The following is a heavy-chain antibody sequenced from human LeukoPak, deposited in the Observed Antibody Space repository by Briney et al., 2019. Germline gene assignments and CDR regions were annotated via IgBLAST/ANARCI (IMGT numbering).Heavy chain of an antibody. J-gene: IGHJ5*02. CDR1: GYTFTGDF. D-gene: IGHD6-6*01. Sequence: GASVKVSCKASGYTFTGDFIHWARQAPGQGLEWMGWINSDSGGTNYARKFQGRVTMTRDTSISTAYMELSSLRSDDTAVFYCARGNIATRRGENWFDPWGQGTLVTVSS. V-gene: IGHV1-2*02. CDR3: ARGNIATRRGENWFDP. CDR2: INSDSGGT.